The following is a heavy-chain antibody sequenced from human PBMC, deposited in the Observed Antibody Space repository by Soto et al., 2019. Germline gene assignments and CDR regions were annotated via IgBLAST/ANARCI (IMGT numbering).Heavy chain of an antibody. CDR1: GGTFSSYA. Sequence: SVKVSCKASGGTFSSYAISWVRQAPGQGLEWMGGIIPIFGTANYAQKFQGRVTITADESTSTAYMELSSLRSEGTAVYYCARGHITMIVGFDYWGQGTLVTVSS. D-gene: IGHD3-22*01. J-gene: IGHJ4*02. CDR3: ARGHITMIVGFDY. CDR2: IIPIFGTA. V-gene: IGHV1-69*13.